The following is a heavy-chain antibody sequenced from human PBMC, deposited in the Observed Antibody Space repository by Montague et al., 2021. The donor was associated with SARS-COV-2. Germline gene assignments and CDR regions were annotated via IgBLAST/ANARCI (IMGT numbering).Heavy chain of an antibody. Sequence: SLRLSCAASGFTVTTYDMNWVRQAPGKGLEWVSSITDSGTTMYYADSVRGRFTVSRDNARNSLFLQMNSLRVEDTAVYYCVKEPSRESFRFTFDYWGRGTLVTVSS. D-gene: IGHD3-16*02. CDR2: ITDSGTTM. V-gene: IGHV3-48*03. CDR3: VKEPSRESFRFTFDY. CDR1: GFTVTTYD. J-gene: IGHJ4*01.